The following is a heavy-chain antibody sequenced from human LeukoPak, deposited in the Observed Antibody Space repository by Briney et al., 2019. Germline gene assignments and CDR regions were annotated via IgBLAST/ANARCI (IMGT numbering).Heavy chain of an antibody. J-gene: IGHJ3*02. CDR3: AKDGIVGATGAFDI. D-gene: IGHD1-26*01. Sequence: GGSLRLSCAASGFTFDDYTMHWVRQAPGKGLEWVSLISWDGGSTYYADSVKGRFTISRDNSKNSLYLQMNSLRTEDTALYYCAKDGIVGATGAFDIWGQGTMVTVSS. CDR2: ISWDGGST. V-gene: IGHV3-43*01. CDR1: GFTFDDYT.